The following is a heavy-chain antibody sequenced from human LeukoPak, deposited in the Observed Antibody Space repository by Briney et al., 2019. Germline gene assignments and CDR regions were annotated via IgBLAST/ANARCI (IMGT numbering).Heavy chain of an antibody. CDR2: ISFDGDYT. CDR3: AKDGPYPYYYYMDV. CDR1: GFLFSSYW. V-gene: IGHV3-74*03. D-gene: IGHD2-2*02. J-gene: IGHJ6*03. Sequence: GGSLRLPCTASGFLFSSYWMHWVRQAPGKGLVWVANISFDGDYTTYADSVKGRFTISRDNSKNTLYLQMNSLRAEDTAVYYCAKDGPYPYYYYMDVWGKGTTVTVSS.